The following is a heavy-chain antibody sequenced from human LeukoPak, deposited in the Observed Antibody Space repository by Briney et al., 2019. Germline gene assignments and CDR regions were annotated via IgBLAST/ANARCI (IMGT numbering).Heavy chain of an antibody. V-gene: IGHV4-30-2*01. CDR3: PRGFYGSGSYSSPGFHAFDV. CDR2: IYHSGST. D-gene: IGHD3-10*01. CDR1: GGSISSGGYS. J-gene: IGHJ3*01. Sequence: KSSETLSLTCAVPGGSISSGGYSWRWIRQPPGKGLEWIGYIYHSGSTDYNPSLESRVTISVDKSKNQFSLKLSSVTAADTAVYYSPRGFYGSGSYSSPGFHAFDVWGQGTMVTVSS.